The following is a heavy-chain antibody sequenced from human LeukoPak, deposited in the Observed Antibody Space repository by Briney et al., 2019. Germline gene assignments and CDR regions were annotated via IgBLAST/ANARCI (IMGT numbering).Heavy chain of an antibody. V-gene: IGHV1-2*02. CDR3: ARVGDIVGATWSHAFDI. Sequence: ASVTVSCKASGYTFTGYYMHWVRQAPGQGLEWMGWVNPNSGGTNYAQKFQGRVTMTRDTSISTAYMELSRLRSDDTAVYYCARVGDIVGATWSHAFDIWGQGTMVTVSS. CDR2: VNPNSGGT. CDR1: GYTFTGYY. D-gene: IGHD1-26*01. J-gene: IGHJ3*02.